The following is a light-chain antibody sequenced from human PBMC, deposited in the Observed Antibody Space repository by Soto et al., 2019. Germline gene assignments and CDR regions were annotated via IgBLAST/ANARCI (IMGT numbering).Light chain of an antibody. J-gene: IGLJ1*01. CDR2: GVT. Sequence: QFVLTQPASVPGSPGQSITISCTGTSSDIGAYNYVSWYQQYPGKAPKLMIYGVTNRPSGVSNRFSGSKTGNTASLTISGLQAEDEADYYCFSHRSGDSHVFGTGTKVTVL. V-gene: IGLV2-14*01. CDR3: FSHRSGDSHV. CDR1: SSDIGAYNY.